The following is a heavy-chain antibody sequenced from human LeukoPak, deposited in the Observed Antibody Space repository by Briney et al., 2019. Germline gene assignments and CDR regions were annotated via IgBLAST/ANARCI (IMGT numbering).Heavy chain of an antibody. CDR1: GFTFSSYA. CDR2: ISGSGGST. V-gene: IGHV3-23*01. J-gene: IGHJ4*02. D-gene: IGHD3-22*01. CDR3: AKCYDSSALMGDFDY. Sequence: GGSLRLSCAASGFTFSSYAMSWVRQAPGKGLEWVSAISGSGGSTYYADSVKGRFTISRDNSKNTLYLQMNSLRTEDTAVYYCAKCYDSSALMGDFDYWGQGTLVTVSS.